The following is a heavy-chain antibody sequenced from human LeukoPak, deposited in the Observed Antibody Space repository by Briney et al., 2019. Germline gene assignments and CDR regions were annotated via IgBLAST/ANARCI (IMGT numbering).Heavy chain of an antibody. CDR2: ISSSSSYI. CDR1: GFTFSSYS. J-gene: IGHJ4*02. V-gene: IGHV3-21*01. Sequence: GGSLRLSCAASGFTFSSYSMNWVRQAPGKGLEWVSSISSSSSYIYYADSVKGRFTISRDNAKNSLYLQMNSLRAEDTAVYYCARDHVDTAMVVDYWGQGTLVTVSS. CDR3: ARDHVDTAMVVDY. D-gene: IGHD5-18*01.